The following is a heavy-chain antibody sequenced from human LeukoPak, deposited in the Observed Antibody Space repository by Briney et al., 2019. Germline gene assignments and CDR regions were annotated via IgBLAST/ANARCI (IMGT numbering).Heavy chain of an antibody. Sequence: GGSLRLSCAASGFNFANHAISWVRQTPGKGLEWVSAISGGGDITYYADSVTGRFTISRDNSKDTLFLQMHSLRPGDTAVYYCVREDTPATANYWGQGTLVTISS. D-gene: IGHD2-21*02. J-gene: IGHJ4*02. V-gene: IGHV3-23*01. CDR2: ISGGGDIT. CDR3: VREDTPATANY. CDR1: GFNFANHA.